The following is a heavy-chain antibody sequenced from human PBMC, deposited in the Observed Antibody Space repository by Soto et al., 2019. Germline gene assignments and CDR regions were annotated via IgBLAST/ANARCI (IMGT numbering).Heavy chain of an antibody. V-gene: IGHV1-69*06. D-gene: IGHD4-17*01. Sequence: QVQLVQSGAEVKKPGSSVKVSCKASGGTFSNYVVNWVRQAPGQGLEWMGRIIPISGAANYAQKFQGRVTITADKSTSTSYMERSSLRSEDTAVYYCARDVTRSVVPYFDFWGQGTLVTVSS. CDR1: GGTFSNYV. CDR3: ARDVTRSVVPYFDF. J-gene: IGHJ4*02. CDR2: IIPISGAA.